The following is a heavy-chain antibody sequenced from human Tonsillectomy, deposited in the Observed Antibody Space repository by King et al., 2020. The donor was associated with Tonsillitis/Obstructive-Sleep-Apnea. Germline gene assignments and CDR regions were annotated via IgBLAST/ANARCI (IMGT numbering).Heavy chain of an antibody. J-gene: IGHJ4*02. Sequence: VQLVESGGGLVKPGGSLRLSCAASGFTFNYAWMNWVRQAPGKGLEWVGRIKSKTDGRRTDYAAPVKGRFTISGDDSKNTLYLQMNSLKTEDTAVYYCTTDALLGATDFHYWGQGTLVTVSS. D-gene: IGHD1-26*01. V-gene: IGHV3-15*07. CDR2: IKSKTDGRRT. CDR3: TTDALLGATDFHY. CDR1: GFTFNYAW.